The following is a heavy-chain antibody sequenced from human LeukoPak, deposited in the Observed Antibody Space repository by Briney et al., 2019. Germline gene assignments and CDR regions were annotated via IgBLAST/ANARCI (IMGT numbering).Heavy chain of an antibody. V-gene: IGHV4-39*07. D-gene: IGHD1-20*01. CDR3: VRVATGITRAEYFQD. Sequence: SETLSLTCTVSGGSISSSSYYWGWIRQPPGKGLEWIGSIYYSGSTYYNPSLKSRVTISVDTSKNQFSLKLSSVTAADTAVYYCVRVATGITRAEYFQDWGQGTLVTVSS. CDR2: IYYSGST. CDR1: GGSISSSSYY. J-gene: IGHJ1*01.